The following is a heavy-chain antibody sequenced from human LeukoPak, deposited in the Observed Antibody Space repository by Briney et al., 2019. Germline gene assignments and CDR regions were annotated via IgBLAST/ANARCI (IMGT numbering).Heavy chain of an antibody. D-gene: IGHD6-19*01. CDR2: ISYSGST. J-gene: IGHJ5*02. CDR3: ARSGIAVAGIYNWFDP. V-gene: IGHV4-59*01. Sequence: SETLSLTCTVSGGSISSYYWNWIRQPPGKGLEWIGSISYSGSTKYNPSLESRVTISVDTSKNQISLKLSSVTAADTTVYYCARSGIAVAGIYNWFDPWGQGTLVTVSS. CDR1: GGSISSYY.